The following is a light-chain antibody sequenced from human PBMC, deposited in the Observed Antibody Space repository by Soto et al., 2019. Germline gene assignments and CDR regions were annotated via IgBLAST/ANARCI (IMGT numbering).Light chain of an antibody. CDR1: QGISSY. V-gene: IGKV1-9*01. CDR2: AAS. Sequence: IQLTQSPSSLSASVGDRVTITCRASQGISSYLAWYQQKPGKAPKLLIYAASTLQSWVPSRFSGSGSGTDFTLTISSLQPADFATYYCQQLNSYPRTFGQGTRLEIK. CDR3: QQLNSYPRT. J-gene: IGKJ5*01.